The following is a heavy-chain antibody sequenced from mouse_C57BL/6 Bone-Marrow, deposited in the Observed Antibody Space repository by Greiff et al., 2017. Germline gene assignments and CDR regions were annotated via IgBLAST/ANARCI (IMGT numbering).Heavy chain of an antibody. D-gene: IGHD2-4*01. CDR1: GFTFSSYA. CDR2: ISSGGDCI. CDR3: TRERLRRGYAMDY. V-gene: IGHV5-9-1*02. Sequence: EVKLVESGEGLVKPGGSVKLSCAASGFTFSSYAMSWVRQTPGKRLEWVAYISSGGDCIYYADTVKGRFTISRDNATNTLYLQMSSLKSEDTAMYYCTRERLRRGYAMDYWGQGPSVTVSS. J-gene: IGHJ4*01.